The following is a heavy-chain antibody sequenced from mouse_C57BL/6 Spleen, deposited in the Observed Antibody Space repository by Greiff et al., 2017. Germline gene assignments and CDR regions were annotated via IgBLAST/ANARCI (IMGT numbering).Heavy chain of an antibody. V-gene: IGHV5-4*03. D-gene: IGHD3-3*01. Sequence: VMLVESGGGLVKPGGSLKLSCAASGFTFSSYAMSWVRQTPEKRLEWGATISDGGSYTYYQDNVQGRITISRDNAKNNLYLQMSHLTSEDTAMYDCAGAPQGLYYFDYWGQGTTLTVSS. CDR2: ISDGGSYT. J-gene: IGHJ2*01. CDR3: AGAPQGLYYFDY. CDR1: GFTFSSYA.